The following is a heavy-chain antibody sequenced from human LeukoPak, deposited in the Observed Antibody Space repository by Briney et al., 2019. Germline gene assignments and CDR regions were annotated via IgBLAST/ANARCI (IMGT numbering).Heavy chain of an antibody. V-gene: IGHV4-39*07. CDR3: ARDGGWGELWLVWGAFDN. CDR1: DGSISSIHYH. J-gene: IGHJ4*02. D-gene: IGHD3-16*01. Sequence: SETLSLTCIVSDGSISSIHYHWGWVRQAPGKGLEWIGSIYYSGSTYYNPSLKSRVTISIDTSKNQFFLKLTSVTAADTAVYYCARDGGWGELWLVWGAFDNWGQGTLVTVSS. CDR2: IYYSGST.